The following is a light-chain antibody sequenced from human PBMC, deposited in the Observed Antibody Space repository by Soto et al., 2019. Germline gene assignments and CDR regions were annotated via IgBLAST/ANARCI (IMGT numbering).Light chain of an antibody. J-gene: IGKJ1*01. CDR3: QQYNNWPPCT. CDR1: QSISSN. V-gene: IGKV3D-15*01. CDR2: GAS. Sequence: EIVMTQSPATLSVSPGERATLSCRASQSISSNLAWYQQKPGQAPRLLIYGASTRATGIPARFSGSGSGTEFTLTISSLQSEDFAVYYCQQYNNWPPCTFGHGTKVAIK.